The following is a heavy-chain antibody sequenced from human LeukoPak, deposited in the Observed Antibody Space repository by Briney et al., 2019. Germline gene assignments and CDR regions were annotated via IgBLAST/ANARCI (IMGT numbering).Heavy chain of an antibody. J-gene: IGHJ4*02. V-gene: IGHV4-59*01. Sequence: SETLSLTCTVSGGSISSYHWSWVRQPPGKGLEWIGYDYYTGSTKYSPSLKSRLTISLDTFMNQFSLKLSSVTAADTAVYYCASLDSGKFDYWGQGTLVTVSS. CDR2: DYYTGST. CDR3: ASLDSGKFDY. CDR1: GGSISSYH. D-gene: IGHD3-10*01.